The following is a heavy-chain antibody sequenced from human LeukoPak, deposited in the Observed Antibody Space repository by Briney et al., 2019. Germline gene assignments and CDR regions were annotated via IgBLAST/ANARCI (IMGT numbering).Heavy chain of an antibody. D-gene: IGHD3-16*01. Sequence: GGSLRLSCAASGFTFDSYTMNWVRQAPGKGLEWVSSISSSSNYIYYADSVKGRFTISRDNAKNALYLQMNSLRAEDTAVYYCASGASHAFDIWGQGTMVTASS. CDR1: GFTFDSYT. CDR2: ISSSSNYI. V-gene: IGHV3-21*06. CDR3: ASGASHAFDI. J-gene: IGHJ3*02.